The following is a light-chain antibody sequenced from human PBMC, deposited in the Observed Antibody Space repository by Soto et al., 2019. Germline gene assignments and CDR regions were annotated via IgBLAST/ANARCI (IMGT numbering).Light chain of an antibody. CDR3: QSYDSSLSASYV. Sequence: QAVVTQPPSVSGAPGQTVTISCTGGSSDIGAGYDVHWYQHLPGTAPKLLIYADTNRPSGVPERFSGAKSGTSASLAITGLQAEDEADYYCQSYDSSLSASYVFGTGTKLTVL. V-gene: IGLV1-40*01. CDR1: SSDIGAGYD. CDR2: ADT. J-gene: IGLJ1*01.